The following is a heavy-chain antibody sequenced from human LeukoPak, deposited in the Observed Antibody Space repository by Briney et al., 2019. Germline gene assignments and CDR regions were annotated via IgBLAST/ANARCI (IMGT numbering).Heavy chain of an antibody. J-gene: IGHJ4*02. CDR3: ARALVYYYDSSGYPLDY. V-gene: IGHV1-2*06. CDR2: INPNSGGT. D-gene: IGHD3-22*01. Sequence: GASVKVSCKASGYTFTGYYMHWVRQAPGQGLEWMGRINPNSGGTNYAQKFQGRVTMTRDTSISTAYMELSRLRSDDTAVYYCARALVYYYDSSGYPLDYWGQGTPVTVSS. CDR1: GYTFTGYY.